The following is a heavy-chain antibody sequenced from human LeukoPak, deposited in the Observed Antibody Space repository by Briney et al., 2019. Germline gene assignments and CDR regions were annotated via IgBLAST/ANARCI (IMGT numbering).Heavy chain of an antibody. CDR1: GFTFSSYG. CDR2: IWYDGSNK. J-gene: IGHJ4*02. V-gene: IGHV3-33*06. Sequence: GGSLRLSCAASGFTFSSYGMHWVRQAPGKGLEWVAVIWYDGSNKYHADSVKGRFTISRDNSKNTLYLQMNSLRAEDTAVYYCAKDRATVTSNYFDYWGQGTLVTVSS. CDR3: AKDRATVTSNYFDY. D-gene: IGHD4-17*01.